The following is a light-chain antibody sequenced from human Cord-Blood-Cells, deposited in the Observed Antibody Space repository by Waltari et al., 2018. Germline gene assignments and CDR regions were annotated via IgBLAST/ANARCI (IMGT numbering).Light chain of an antibody. J-gene: IGLJ3*02. CDR3: AAWDDSLNGPV. V-gene: IGLV1-44*01. Sequence: QSVLTQPPSASGTPGQRVTISCSGSSSNIGSNTVNWYQQLPGTAPKLLIYSNNQWPSGVPDRFSGSKSGTSASLAISGLKSEDEADYYCAAWDDSLNGPVFGGGTKLTVL. CDR2: SNN. CDR1: SSNIGSNT.